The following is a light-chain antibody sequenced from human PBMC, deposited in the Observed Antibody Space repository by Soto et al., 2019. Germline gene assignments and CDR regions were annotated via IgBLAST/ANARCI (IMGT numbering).Light chain of an antibody. Sequence: EIVMTQSPATLSVSPGERATLSCRASQSVSNNLAWYQQKPGQAPRLLIYGASTRATGIPARFSGSWSGTEFTLTISSLQSEDFAVYYCQQYNNWPLTFGGGTKVEIK. CDR2: GAS. CDR1: QSVSNN. V-gene: IGKV3-15*01. CDR3: QQYNNWPLT. J-gene: IGKJ4*01.